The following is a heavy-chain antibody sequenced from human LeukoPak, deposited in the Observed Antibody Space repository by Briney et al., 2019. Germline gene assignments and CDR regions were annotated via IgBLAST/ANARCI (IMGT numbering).Heavy chain of an antibody. CDR1: GFIVNTNY. D-gene: IGHD4/OR15-4a*01. V-gene: IGHV3-53*01. CDR2: IYSDNT. J-gene: IGHJ4*02. Sequence: GGSLRLSCAASGFIVNTNYMTWVRQAPGKGLEWVSFIYSDNTHYSDSVKGRFTISRDNSKNTLYLQMNSLRVEDTAVYYCARRAGAYSHPYDYWGQGTLVTVSS. CDR3: ARRAGAYSHPYDY.